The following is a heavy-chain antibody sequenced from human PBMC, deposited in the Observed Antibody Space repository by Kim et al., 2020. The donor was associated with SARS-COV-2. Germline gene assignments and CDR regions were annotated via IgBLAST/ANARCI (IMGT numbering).Heavy chain of an antibody. CDR2: ISGSGGST. CDR3: AKDLQLLWFGELLSHGMDV. Sequence: GGSLRLSCAASGFTFSSYAMSWVRQAPGKGLEWVSAISGSGGSTYYADSVKGRFTISRDNSKNTLYLQMNSLRAEDTAVYYCAKDLQLLWFGELLSHGMDVWGQGTTVTVSS. J-gene: IGHJ6*02. V-gene: IGHV3-23*01. D-gene: IGHD3-10*01. CDR1: GFTFSSYA.